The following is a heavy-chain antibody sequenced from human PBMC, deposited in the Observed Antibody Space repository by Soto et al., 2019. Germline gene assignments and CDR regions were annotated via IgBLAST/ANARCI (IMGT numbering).Heavy chain of an antibody. J-gene: IGHJ4*02. CDR3: AKVQYGDPFDY. CDR2: ISYDGSNK. Sequence: GGSLRLSCAASGFTFSSYGMHWVRQAPGKGLEWVAVISYDGSNKYYADSVKGRFTISRDNSKNTLYLQMNSLRAEDTAVYYCAKVQYGDPFDYWGQGTLVTAPQ. CDR1: GFTFSSYG. V-gene: IGHV3-30*18. D-gene: IGHD4-17*01.